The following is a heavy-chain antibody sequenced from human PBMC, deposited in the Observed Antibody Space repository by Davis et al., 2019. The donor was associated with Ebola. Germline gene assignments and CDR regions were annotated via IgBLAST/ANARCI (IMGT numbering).Heavy chain of an antibody. J-gene: IGHJ4*02. Sequence: ASVKVSCKASGYTFTSYAMHWVRQAPGQRLEWMGWINAGNGNTKYSQKFQGRVTITRDTSASTAYMELSSLRSEDTAVYYCARSYSYGPGRDYFDYWGQGTLVTVSS. D-gene: IGHD5-18*01. V-gene: IGHV1-3*01. CDR3: ARSYSYGPGRDYFDY. CDR1: GYTFTSYA. CDR2: INAGNGNT.